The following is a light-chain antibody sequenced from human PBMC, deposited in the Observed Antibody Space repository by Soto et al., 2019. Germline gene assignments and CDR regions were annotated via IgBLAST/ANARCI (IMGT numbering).Light chain of an antibody. V-gene: IGKV3-20*01. CDR1: QSVSDMY. Sequence: EIGLTQSPGTLSLSPGERATLSCRASQSVSDMYFAWYQHKPGQAPRLLIYASTRATGIPDRFSGSGSGTDFTLTINRLEPEDFAVYYCQHYGTSALVGPGTKVEIK. J-gene: IGKJ3*01. CDR3: QHYGTSAL. CDR2: AS.